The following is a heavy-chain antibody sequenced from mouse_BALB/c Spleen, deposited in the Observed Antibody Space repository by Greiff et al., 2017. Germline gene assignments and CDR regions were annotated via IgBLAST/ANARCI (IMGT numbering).Heavy chain of an antibody. V-gene: IGHV1-7*01. D-gene: IGHD1-1*01. CDR1: GYTFTSYW. Sequence: VKVVESGAELAKPGASVKMSCKASGYTFTSYWMHWVKQRPGQGLEWIGYINPSTGYTEYNQKFKDKATLTADKSSSTAYMQLSSLTSEDSAVYYCARDGPAWFAYWGQGTLVTVSA. J-gene: IGHJ3*01. CDR2: INPSTGYT. CDR3: ARDGPAWFAY.